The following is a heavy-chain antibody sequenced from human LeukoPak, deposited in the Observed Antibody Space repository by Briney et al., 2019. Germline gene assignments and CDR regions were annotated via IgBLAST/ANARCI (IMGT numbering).Heavy chain of an antibody. D-gene: IGHD3-22*01. CDR2: IKQDGSEK. CDR3: AKGQPLRLFQEDYFDY. V-gene: IGHV3-7*03. CDR1: GFTFSSYW. J-gene: IGHJ4*02. Sequence: GGSLRLSCAASGFTFSSYWMSWVRQAPGKGLEWVANIKQDGSEKYYVDSVKGRFTISRDNAKNSLYLQMNSLRAEDTAVYYCAKGQPLRLFQEDYFDYWGQGTLVTVSS.